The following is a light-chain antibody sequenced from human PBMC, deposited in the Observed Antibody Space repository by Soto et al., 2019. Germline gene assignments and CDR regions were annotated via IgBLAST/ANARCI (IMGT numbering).Light chain of an antibody. J-gene: IGKJ2*01. V-gene: IGKV3-20*01. CDR1: QSVSSGY. Sequence: ETVMTQSPGTLSLSPGERATLSCRASQSVSSGYLAWYQQKPGQAPRLLIFGASNRATGIPDRFTGGGSGTDFTLTISRLEPEDFAVYYCQQYGISQNTFGQGTILEIK. CDR3: QQYGISQNT. CDR2: GAS.